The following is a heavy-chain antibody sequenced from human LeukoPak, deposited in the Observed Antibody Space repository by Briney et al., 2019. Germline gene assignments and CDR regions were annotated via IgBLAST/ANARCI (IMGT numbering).Heavy chain of an antibody. V-gene: IGHV3-30-3*01. D-gene: IGHD2-2*01. CDR1: GFPFSSYA. CDR3: ARNLYCSSTSCYIYYYYGMDV. Sequence: GRALRLSCAAAGFPFSSYAMHWVRQAPGKGLEWVAVISYEGSNKYYADSVKGRFTISRDNSKNTLYLQMNSLRAEDTAVYYCARNLYCSSTSCYIYYYYGMDVWGQGTTVIVSS. J-gene: IGHJ6*02. CDR2: ISYEGSNK.